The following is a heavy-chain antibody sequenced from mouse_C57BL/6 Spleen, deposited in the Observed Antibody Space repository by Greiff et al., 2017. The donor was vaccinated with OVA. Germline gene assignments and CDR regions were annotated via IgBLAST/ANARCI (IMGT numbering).Heavy chain of an antibody. J-gene: IGHJ1*03. CDR2: ILPGSGST. V-gene: IGHV1-9*01. Sequence: VQLQQSGAELMKPGASVKLSCKATGYTFTGYWIEWVKQRPGHGLEWIGEILPGSGSTYYNEKFKGKATFTADTSSNTAYMQLSRLKTEDSAIYYCARNYGSRGYFDVWGTGTTVTVSS. CDR1: GYTFTGYW. CDR3: ARNYGSRGYFDV. D-gene: IGHD1-1*01.